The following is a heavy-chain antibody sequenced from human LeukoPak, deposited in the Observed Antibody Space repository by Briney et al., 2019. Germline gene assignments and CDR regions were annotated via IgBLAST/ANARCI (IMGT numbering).Heavy chain of an antibody. CDR2: ISGSGGST. CDR3: ARVSGYSYGYEDY. CDR1: GFTFSSYA. D-gene: IGHD5-18*01. Sequence: GGSLRLSCAASGFTFSSYAMSWVRQAPGKGLEWVSAISGSGGSTYYADSVKGRFTISRDNSKNTLYLQMNSLRAEDTAVYYCARVSGYSYGYEDYWGQGTLVTVSS. J-gene: IGHJ4*02. V-gene: IGHV3-23*01.